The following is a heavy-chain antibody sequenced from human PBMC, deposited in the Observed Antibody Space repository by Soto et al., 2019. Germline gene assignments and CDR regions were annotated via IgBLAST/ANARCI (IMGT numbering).Heavy chain of an antibody. CDR2: INPNSGGT. J-gene: IGHJ5*02. Sequence: WSSVKVSCKASGYTFTGYYMHWVRQAPGQGLEWMGWINPNSGGTNYAQKFQGRVTMTRDTSISTAYMELSRLRSDDTAVYYCARPPPLRPHWPWGQGTLVTLSS. CDR1: GYTFTGYY. CDR3: ARPPPLRPHWP. D-gene: IGHD4-17*01. V-gene: IGHV1-2*02.